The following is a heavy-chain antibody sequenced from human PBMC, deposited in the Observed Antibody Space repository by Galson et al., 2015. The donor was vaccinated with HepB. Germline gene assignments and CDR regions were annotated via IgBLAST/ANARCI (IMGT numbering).Heavy chain of an antibody. D-gene: IGHD2-21*01. Sequence: SLRLSCAAPGITFSTYVMSWVRQAPGKGLEWVPSIVGSGESTFYADSVKGRFTISRDNSRNTLYLQMNRLRADDTAIYYCAKTSYCDGGPCLSGYFDSWGQGTLVAVSS. J-gene: IGHJ4*02. CDR1: GITFSTYV. V-gene: IGHV3-23*01. CDR2: IVGSGEST. CDR3: AKTSYCDGGPCLSGYFDS.